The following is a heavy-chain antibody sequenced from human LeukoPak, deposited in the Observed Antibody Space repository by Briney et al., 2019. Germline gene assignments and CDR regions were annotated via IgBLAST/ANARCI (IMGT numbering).Heavy chain of an antibody. Sequence: GASVKVSCKVSGYTLTELSMHWVRQAPGKGLEWMGGFDPEDGETIYAQKFQGRVTMTEDTSTDTGHMELSSLRSEDTAVYYCATDLTTLTHYYDSSGYAFDYWGQGTLVTVSS. CDR1: GYTLTELS. D-gene: IGHD3-22*01. J-gene: IGHJ4*02. V-gene: IGHV1-24*01. CDR3: ATDLTTLTHYYDSSGYAFDY. CDR2: FDPEDGET.